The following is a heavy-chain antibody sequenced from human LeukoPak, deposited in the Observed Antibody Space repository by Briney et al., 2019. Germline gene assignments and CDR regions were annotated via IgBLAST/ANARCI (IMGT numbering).Heavy chain of an antibody. CDR3: ARQQQWLGPTDYYYYYYMDV. V-gene: IGHV3-7*01. CDR2: IKQDGSEK. J-gene: IGHJ6*03. D-gene: IGHD6-19*01. CDR1: GFTFSSYW. Sequence: PGGSLRPSCAASGFTFSSYWMSWVRQAPGKGLEWVANIKQDGSEKYYVDSVKGRFTISRDNAKNSLYLQMNSLRAEDTAVYYCARQQQWLGPTDYYYYYYMDVWGKGTTVTISS.